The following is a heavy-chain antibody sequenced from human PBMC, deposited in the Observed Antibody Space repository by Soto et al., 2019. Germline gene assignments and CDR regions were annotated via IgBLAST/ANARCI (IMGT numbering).Heavy chain of an antibody. J-gene: IGHJ6*02. CDR1: GGSISSYY. CDR2: IYYSGST. Sequence: SETLSLTCTVSGGSISSYYWSWIRQPPGKGLEWIGYIYYSGSTNYNPSLKSRVTISVDTSKNQFSLKLSSVTAADTAVYYCARDHDNHRYYYYGMDVWGQGTTVTVSS. V-gene: IGHV4-59*01. CDR3: ARDHDNHRYYYYGMDV. D-gene: IGHD1-1*01.